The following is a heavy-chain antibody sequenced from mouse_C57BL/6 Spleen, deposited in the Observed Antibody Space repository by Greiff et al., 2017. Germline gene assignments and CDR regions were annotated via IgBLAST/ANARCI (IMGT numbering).Heavy chain of an antibody. D-gene: IGHD1-1*01. CDR1: GYTFTSYW. CDR3: ASLGDSVVFAY. Sequence: QVQLQQPGAELVMPGASVKLSCKASGYTFTSYWMHWVKQRPGQGLEWIGEIDPSDSYTNYNQKFKGKSTLTVDKSPITAYMQLSSLTSEDSAVYCCASLGDSVVFAYWGQGTLVTVSA. J-gene: IGHJ3*01. V-gene: IGHV1-69*01. CDR2: IDPSDSYT.